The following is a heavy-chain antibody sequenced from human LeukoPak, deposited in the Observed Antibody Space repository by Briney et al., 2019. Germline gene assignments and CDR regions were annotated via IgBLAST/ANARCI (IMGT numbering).Heavy chain of an antibody. CDR3: ATGRDPYKTGH. D-gene: IGHD1-1*01. Sequence: SETLSLTCTFSGRSFSPAHWSWLRQPPGKGLAGIGVMCDYENTDYNPSLKSRVTISVDTSKSQFSLKLSSLAAADTAVYYCATGRDPYKTGHWGQGTLVTVSS. CDR2: MCDYENT. V-gene: IGHV4-4*08. J-gene: IGHJ4*02. CDR1: GRSFSPAH.